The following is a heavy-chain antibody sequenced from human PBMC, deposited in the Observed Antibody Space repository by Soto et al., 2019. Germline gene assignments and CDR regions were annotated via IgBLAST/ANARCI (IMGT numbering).Heavy chain of an antibody. J-gene: IGHJ4*02. V-gene: IGHV3-7*05. CDR2: IKQDGGDK. Sequence: EVQLVESGGGLVQPGGSLRLSCAASGFTFSNYWMSWVRQAPGKGLEWVANIKQDGGDKYYVDSVKGRFSISRDNAKNSLYLHMNCLRAEDTAVYYCARVQSLAGVYWGQGTLVTVSS. CDR1: GFTFSNYW. CDR3: ARVQSLAGVY. D-gene: IGHD6-19*01.